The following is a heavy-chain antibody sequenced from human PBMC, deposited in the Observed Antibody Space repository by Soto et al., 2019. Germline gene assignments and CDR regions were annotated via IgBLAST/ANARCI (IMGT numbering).Heavy chain of an antibody. D-gene: IGHD6-6*01. V-gene: IGHV3-33*01. J-gene: IGHJ6*02. CDR2: IWYDGSNK. CDR1: GFTFSSYG. CDR3: ARSGSSSRGGYYYYYYGMDV. Sequence: PGGSLRLSCAASGFTFSSYGMHWVRQAPGKGLEWVAVIWYDGSNKYYADSVKGRFTISRDNSKNTLYLQMNSLRAEDTAVYYCARSGSSSRGGYYYYYYGMDVWGQGTTVTVSS.